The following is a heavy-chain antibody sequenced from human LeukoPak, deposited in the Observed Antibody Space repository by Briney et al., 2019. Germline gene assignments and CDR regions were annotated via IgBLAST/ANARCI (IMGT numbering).Heavy chain of an antibody. D-gene: IGHD4-17*01. CDR3: ARGPDTVTTATLDN. CDR1: GGSISSSTYY. V-gene: IGHV4-39*07. J-gene: IGHJ4*02. Sequence: SETLSLTCTVSGGSISSSTYYWGWVRQPPGKGLDWIGSIFYIGSTQYTQYNPSLKSRVTISADTSKNQFSLKLRSVTAADTAVYYCARGPDTVTTATLDNWGQGTLVTVSS. CDR2: IFYIGST.